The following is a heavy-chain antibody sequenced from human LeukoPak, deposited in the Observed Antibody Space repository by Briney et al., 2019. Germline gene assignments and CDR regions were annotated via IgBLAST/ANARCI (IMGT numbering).Heavy chain of an antibody. CDR3: ARDSGGYDFGWFDP. CDR1: GFTFSSYS. CDR2: ISSSSSTI. J-gene: IGHJ5*02. V-gene: IGHV3-48*01. D-gene: IGHD3-3*01. Sequence: PGGSLRLSCAASGFTFSSYSMNWVRQAPGQGLAWVSYISSSSSTIYYADSVKGRFTISRDNAKNSLYLQMNSLRAEDTAVYYCARDSGGYDFGWFDPWGQGTLVTVSS.